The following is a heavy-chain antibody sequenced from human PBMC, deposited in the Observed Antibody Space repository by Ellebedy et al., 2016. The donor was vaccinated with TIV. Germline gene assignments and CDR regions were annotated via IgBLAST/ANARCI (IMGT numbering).Heavy chain of an antibody. Sequence: ASVKVSXXVSGYTLTELSMHWVRQAPGKGLEWMGGFDPEDGETIYAQKFQGRVTMTEDTSTDTAYMELSSLRSEDTAVYYCATALPYIVGATASFDYWGQGTLVTVSS. D-gene: IGHD1-26*01. CDR3: ATALPYIVGATASFDY. CDR1: GYTLTELS. J-gene: IGHJ4*02. CDR2: FDPEDGET. V-gene: IGHV1-24*01.